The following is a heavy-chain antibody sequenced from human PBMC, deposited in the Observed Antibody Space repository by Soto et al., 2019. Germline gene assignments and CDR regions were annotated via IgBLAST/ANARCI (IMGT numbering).Heavy chain of an antibody. D-gene: IGHD3-22*01. V-gene: IGHV4-34*01. CDR3: ARGGAGSGYYLFDS. J-gene: IGHJ4*02. CDR1: SGSFSGYY. Sequence: PSETLSLTCAVYSGSFSGYYYSWIRQSPGKGLEWIGEITHGGSTTYSPSLKSRVTISLDRSKNQFSLELRSVTAADTAVYYCARGGAGSGYYLFDSWGQGTLVTVSS. CDR2: ITHGGST.